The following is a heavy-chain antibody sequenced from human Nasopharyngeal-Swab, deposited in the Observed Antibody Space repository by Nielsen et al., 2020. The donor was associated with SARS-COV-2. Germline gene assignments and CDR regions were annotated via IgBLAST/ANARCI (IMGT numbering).Heavy chain of an antibody. CDR3: AKDLTGYYAPLDQ. V-gene: IGHV3-23*01. CDR1: GFTFTSYA. Sequence: GESLKISCAASGFTFTSYATNWVRQAPGKGLEWLSAVNGNGADTYYADSVKGRFTISKDNSKNTLYLHMNSLRAEDTAVYHCAKDLTGYYAPLDQWGQGVLVTVSS. CDR2: VNGNGADT. J-gene: IGHJ4*02. D-gene: IGHD3-9*01.